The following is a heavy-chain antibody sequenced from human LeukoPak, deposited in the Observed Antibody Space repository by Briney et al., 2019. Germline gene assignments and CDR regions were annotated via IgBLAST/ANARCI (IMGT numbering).Heavy chain of an antibody. CDR3: ARDPNYYDFWSGYYCR. CDR1: GFTFSSYW. Sequence: GGSLRLSCAASGFTFSSYWMNWVRQAPGKGLEWVANIKQDGSEKYYVDSVKGRFTISRDNAKNSLYLQMNSLRAEDTAVYYCARDPNYYDFWSGYYCRWGQGTLVTVSS. CDR2: IKQDGSEK. V-gene: IGHV3-7*03. D-gene: IGHD3-3*01. J-gene: IGHJ4*02.